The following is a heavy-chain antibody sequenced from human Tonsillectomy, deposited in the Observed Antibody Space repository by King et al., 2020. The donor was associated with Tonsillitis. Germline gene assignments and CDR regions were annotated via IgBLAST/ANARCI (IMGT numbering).Heavy chain of an antibody. CDR2: MNGDSTTI. V-gene: IGHV3-74*02. CDR3: ARGGSYYWDY. D-gene: IGHD1-26*01. J-gene: IGHJ4*02. Sequence: VQLVESGGGVVQPGGSLRLSCAASGFTFSSSWLHWVRQAPGKGLVWVARMNGDSTTINYADSVKGRFTISRDNARDTLYLQMNSLGAEDTAFYFCARGGSYYWDYWGQGTLVTVSS. CDR1: GFTFSSSW.